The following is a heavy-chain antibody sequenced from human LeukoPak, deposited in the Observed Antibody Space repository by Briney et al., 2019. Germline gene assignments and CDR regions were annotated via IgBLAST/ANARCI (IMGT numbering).Heavy chain of an antibody. CDR3: AREGAIYCSSTSCYLY. CDR1: GFTFSSYS. Sequence: GGSLRLSCAASGFTFSSYSMNWVRQAPGKGLEWVSSISSSSSYIYYADSVKGRFTISRDNAKNSLYLQMNSLRAEDTAVYYCAREGAIYCSSTSCYLYWGQGTLVTVSS. V-gene: IGHV3-21*01. D-gene: IGHD2-2*01. CDR2: ISSSSSYI. J-gene: IGHJ4*02.